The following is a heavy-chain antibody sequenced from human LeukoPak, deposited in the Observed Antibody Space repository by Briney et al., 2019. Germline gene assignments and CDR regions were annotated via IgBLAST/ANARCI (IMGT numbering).Heavy chain of an antibody. V-gene: IGHV3-23*01. D-gene: IGHD1-26*01. J-gene: IGHJ4*02. CDR3: ARNYYEPTYDYYFDC. Sequence: GGSLRLSCAASGFTFRRYAMSWVRQAPGKGLEWVAAISGSGGSTYYADSVRGRFTISRDNSKNTLYLHMNSLRAEDTALYYCARNYYEPTYDYYFDCWGQGTLVTVSS. CDR2: ISGSGGST. CDR1: GFTFRRYA.